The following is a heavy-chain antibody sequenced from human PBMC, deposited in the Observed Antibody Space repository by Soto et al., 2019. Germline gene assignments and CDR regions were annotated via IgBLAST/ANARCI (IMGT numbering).Heavy chain of an antibody. CDR1: GFTFSGSV. CDR2: IGRRANNYAT. Sequence: ELQLVESGGGLVQPGGSLKLSCAAAGFTFSGSVIHWVRQASGKGLEWVGHIGRRANNYATTYAASVKGRFSISRDDSENTAYLQMNSLKTEDRAVYYCFSQDCSGAACHHPNWGQGTQVTVSS. D-gene: IGHD2-15*01. J-gene: IGHJ4*02. CDR3: FSQDCSGAACHHPN. V-gene: IGHV3-73*02.